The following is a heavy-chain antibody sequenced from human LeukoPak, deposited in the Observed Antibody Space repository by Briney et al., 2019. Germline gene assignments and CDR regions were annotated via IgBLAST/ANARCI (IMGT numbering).Heavy chain of an antibody. CDR3: ARPGYGSGSYYLD. Sequence: GGSLRLSCATSGFPFETNAMSWVRQAPGKGLEWVANIKQDGSEKYYVDSVKGRFTISRDNAKNSLYLQMNSLRAEDTAVYYCARPGYGSGSYYLDWGQGTLVTVSS. CDR2: IKQDGSEK. D-gene: IGHD3-10*01. CDR1: GFPFETNA. V-gene: IGHV3-7*01. J-gene: IGHJ4*02.